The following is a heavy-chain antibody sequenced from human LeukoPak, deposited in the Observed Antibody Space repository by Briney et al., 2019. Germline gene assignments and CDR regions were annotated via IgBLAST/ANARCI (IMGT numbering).Heavy chain of an antibody. CDR2: ISGSGGST. D-gene: IGHD3-10*01. CDR3: AKQVYYYGSPDY. CDR1: GFTFSSYA. V-gene: IGHV3-23*01. J-gene: IGHJ4*02. Sequence: GGSLRLSCAASGFTFSSYAMSWVRQAPGKGREWVSAISGSGGSTYYADFVKGRFTISRDNSKNTLYLQMNSLRAEDTAVYYCAKQVYYYGSPDYWGQGTLVTVSS.